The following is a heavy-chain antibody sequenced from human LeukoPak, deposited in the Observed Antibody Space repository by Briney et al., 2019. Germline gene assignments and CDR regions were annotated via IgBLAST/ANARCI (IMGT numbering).Heavy chain of an antibody. CDR1: GFTLSSYW. V-gene: IGHV3-7*01. Sequence: PGGSLRLSCAASGFTLSSYWMSWVRQAPGKGLEWVANIKQDGSEKYYVDSVKGRFTISRDNAKTSLYLQMNSLRAEDTAVYYCARGDYGDAQSVDWGQGTLVTVSS. CDR2: IKQDGSEK. J-gene: IGHJ4*02. CDR3: ARGDYGDAQSVD. D-gene: IGHD4-17*01.